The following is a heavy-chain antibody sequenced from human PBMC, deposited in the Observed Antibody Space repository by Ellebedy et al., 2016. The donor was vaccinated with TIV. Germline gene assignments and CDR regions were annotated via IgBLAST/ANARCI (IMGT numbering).Heavy chain of an antibody. CDR1: GGSISTYY. Sequence: SETLSLTCTVSGGSISTYYWSWIRQPPGKGLEWIGYAHHTGNNGYNPSLGSRVTMSADTSKNHFSLKLTSVTAADTAVYYCATHRYTGSEGRDAFDIWGQGTMVTVSS. CDR2: AHHTGNN. CDR3: ATHRYTGSEGRDAFDI. V-gene: IGHV4-59*08. J-gene: IGHJ3*02. D-gene: IGHD5-12*01.